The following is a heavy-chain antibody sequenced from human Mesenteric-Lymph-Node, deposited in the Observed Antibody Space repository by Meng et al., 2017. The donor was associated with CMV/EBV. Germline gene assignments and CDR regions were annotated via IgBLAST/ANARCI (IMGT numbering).Heavy chain of an antibody. CDR1: GGTFSSYA. D-gene: IGHD4-23*01. J-gene: IGHJ4*02. Sequence: SGGTFSSYASSRVRQAPGQGLEWMGRIIPILGIANYAQKFQGRVTITADKSTSTAYMELSSLRSEDTAVYYCATRRDSDYGGNWGFDYWGQGTLVTVSS. CDR2: IIPILGIA. V-gene: IGHV1-69*04. CDR3: ATRRDSDYGGNWGFDY.